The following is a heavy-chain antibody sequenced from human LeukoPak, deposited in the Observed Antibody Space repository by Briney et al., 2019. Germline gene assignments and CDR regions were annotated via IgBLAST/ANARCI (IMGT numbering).Heavy chain of an antibody. J-gene: IGHJ4*02. CDR2: INPSSGGA. V-gene: IGHV1-2*02. CDR3: ARAFNGYYFDF. CDR1: GYTFIGHY. Sequence: ASVTVSCTASGYTFIGHYIHWVRQAPGQGLEWMGWINPSSGGANYAQKSQGRVTMTRGTSTSTAFMELSSLRSDDTAVYYCARAFNGYYFDFWGQGTQVTVSS.